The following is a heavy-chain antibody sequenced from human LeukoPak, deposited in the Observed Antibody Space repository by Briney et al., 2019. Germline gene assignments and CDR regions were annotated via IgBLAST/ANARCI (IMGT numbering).Heavy chain of an antibody. V-gene: IGHV1-69*06. D-gene: IGHD6-13*01. J-gene: IGHJ6*03. Sequence: SVKVSCKASGYTFTSYAISWVRQAPGQGLEWMGGIIPIFGTANYAQKFQGRVTITADKSTSTAYMELSSLRSEDTAVYYCARGGSSWYYYYYYMDVWGKGTTVTISS. CDR3: ARGGSSWYYYYYYMDV. CDR1: GYTFTSYA. CDR2: IIPIFGTA.